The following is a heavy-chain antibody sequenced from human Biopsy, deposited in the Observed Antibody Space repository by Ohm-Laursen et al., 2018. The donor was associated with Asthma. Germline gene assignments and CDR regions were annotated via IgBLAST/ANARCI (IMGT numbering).Heavy chain of an antibody. CDR2: IYSGGTS. D-gene: IGHD3-22*01. J-gene: IGHJ4*02. CDR1: GFAVSRDH. CDR3: ARGDSSNWSHYYFGY. V-gene: IGHV3-53*01. Sequence: SLRLSCAASGFAVSRDHMFWVRQAPGKGLEWVSVIYSGGTSHTADSARGRFTISRDYSKNTLYLQMHSLIAEDKAVYYCARGDSSNWSHYYFGYWGQGTLVTVSS.